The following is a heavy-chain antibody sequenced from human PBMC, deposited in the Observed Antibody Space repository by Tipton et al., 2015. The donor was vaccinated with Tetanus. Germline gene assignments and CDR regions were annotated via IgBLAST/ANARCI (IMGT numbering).Heavy chain of an antibody. CDR2: ISSSSSYI. Sequence: SLRLSCAASGFTFSSYSMNWVRQAPGKGLEWVSSISSSSSYIYYADSVKGRFTISRDNAKNSLYLQMNSLRAEDTAVYYCAREGDGYNYVLDYWGQGTLVTVSS. D-gene: IGHD5-24*01. V-gene: IGHV3-21*04. CDR1: GFTFSSYS. J-gene: IGHJ4*02. CDR3: AREGDGYNYVLDY.